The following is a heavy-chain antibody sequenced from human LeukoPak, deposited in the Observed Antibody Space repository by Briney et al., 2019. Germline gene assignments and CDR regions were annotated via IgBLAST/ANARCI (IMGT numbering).Heavy chain of an antibody. J-gene: IGHJ3*02. CDR3: SRRGLSLPNGAFDI. CDR1: GYSVTSDW. CDR2: IYPGDSDT. Sequence: GESLKISCKGSGYSVTSDWSGCVHQMHGKDLEWMGIIYPGDSDTRYSPSFQGQVTISADKSISTAYLQWSSLKASDTAMYYCSRRGLSLPNGAFDIWGQGTMVTVSS. V-gene: IGHV5-51*07. D-gene: IGHD1-26*01.